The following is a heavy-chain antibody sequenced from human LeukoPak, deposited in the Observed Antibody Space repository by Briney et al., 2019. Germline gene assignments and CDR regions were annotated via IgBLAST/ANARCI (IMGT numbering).Heavy chain of an antibody. CDR3: ARVTVSSGVDY. V-gene: IGHV3-48*03. J-gene: IGHJ4*02. D-gene: IGHD4-11*01. CDR1: GFTFSNYE. Sequence: GGSLRLSCAVSGFTFSNYEMNWVRQAPWKGLEWVSYISSTGNTIYYADSVKGRFTISRDNAKNSLYLQMNSLRAEDTAFYYCARVTVSSGVDYWGQGTLVTVSS. CDR2: ISSTGNTI.